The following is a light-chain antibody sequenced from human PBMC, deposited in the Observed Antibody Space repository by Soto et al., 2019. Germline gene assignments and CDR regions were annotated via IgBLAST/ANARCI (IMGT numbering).Light chain of an antibody. CDR2: GAS. J-gene: IGKJ2*02. V-gene: IGKV3-15*01. Sequence: EIVMSQSPATLSVSPGERATLSCRASQSISSDLAWYQQRPGQAPRLLIYGASTRATGIPARFRGSGSGTEFTLTISSLQSEDFAVYCCQQYNNWPPCTFGQGTKLEIK. CDR3: QQYNNWPPCT. CDR1: QSISSD.